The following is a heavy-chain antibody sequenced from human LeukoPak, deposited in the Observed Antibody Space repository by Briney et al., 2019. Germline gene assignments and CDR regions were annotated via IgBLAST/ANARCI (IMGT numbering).Heavy chain of an antibody. V-gene: IGHV3-11*04. D-gene: IGHD3-10*01. CDR3: SKDSSSGSSYYFHGMEV. Sequence: GGPLRLSCAASGFTFSDYYMSWIRQAPGKGLEWVSYISSSGSTIYYADSVKGRFTISRDNAKNSLYLQMNSLTSEDTAVYYCSKDSSSGSSYYFHGMEVWGQGTTVTVSS. CDR2: ISSSGSTI. CDR1: GFTFSDYY. J-gene: IGHJ6*02.